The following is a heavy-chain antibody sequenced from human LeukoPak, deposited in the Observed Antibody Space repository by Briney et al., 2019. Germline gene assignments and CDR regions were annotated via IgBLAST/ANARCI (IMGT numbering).Heavy chain of an antibody. CDR2: ISSSSSTI. Sequence: PGGSLRLSCAASGFTFSSYSMNWVRQAPGKGLEWVSYISSSSSTIYYADSVKGRFTVSRDNAKNSLYLQMNSLRAEDTAVYYCASASYYDSSGPNWFDPWGQGTLVTVSS. V-gene: IGHV3-48*04. J-gene: IGHJ5*02. CDR3: ASASYYDSSGPNWFDP. CDR1: GFTFSSYS. D-gene: IGHD3-22*01.